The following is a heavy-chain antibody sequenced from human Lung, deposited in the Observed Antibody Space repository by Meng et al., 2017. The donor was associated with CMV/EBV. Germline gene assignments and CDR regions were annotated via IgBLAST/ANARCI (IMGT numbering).Heavy chain of an antibody. CDR1: GYKFDIYG. Sequence: CQASGYKFDIYGITWVRQVPGQGLEWVGWISGVNGDTNYAQKFQGRVTVTADTSTKTAYMELRGLKSDDSAVYYCARAGAEVTTYFDRWGQGTLVTVSS. D-gene: IGHD2-21*02. V-gene: IGHV1-18*01. CDR3: ARAGAEVTTYFDR. J-gene: IGHJ4*02. CDR2: ISGVNGDT.